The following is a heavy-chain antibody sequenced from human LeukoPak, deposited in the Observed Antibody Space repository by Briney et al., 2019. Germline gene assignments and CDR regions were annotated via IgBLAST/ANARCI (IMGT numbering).Heavy chain of an antibody. CDR3: ARSPWDISSFDY. CDR1: GYRFTGYY. D-gene: IGHD6-6*01. Sequence: ASVKVSCKASGYRFTGYYTHWVRQDPGQGLEWMGWINPNSGGTNYAQKFQGWVTMTRDTSISTAYMELSRLRSDDTAVYYCARSPWDISSFDYWGQGTLVTVSS. CDR2: INPNSGGT. V-gene: IGHV1-2*04. J-gene: IGHJ4*02.